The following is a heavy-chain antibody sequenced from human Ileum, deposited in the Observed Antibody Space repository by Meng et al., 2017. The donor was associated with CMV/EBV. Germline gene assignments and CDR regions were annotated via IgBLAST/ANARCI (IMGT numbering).Heavy chain of an antibody. CDR3: AREGLTIAVADYYFDY. Sequence: SGYTFTEYFVHWVRQAPGQGLEWMGRVNPSTGGTNYAQKFHGRVPMTSDASISTAYMELRDLTSDDSAVYYCAREGLTIAVADYYFDYWGQGTLVTVSS. J-gene: IGHJ4*02. D-gene: IGHD6-19*01. CDR1: GYTFTEYF. CDR2: VNPSTGGT. V-gene: IGHV1-2*06.